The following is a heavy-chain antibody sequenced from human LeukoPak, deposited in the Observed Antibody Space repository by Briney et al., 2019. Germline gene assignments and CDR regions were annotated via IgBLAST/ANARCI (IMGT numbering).Heavy chain of an antibody. CDR2: ISGSGGAI. Sequence: GGSLRLSCAASGLIFRSYAMSWVRQAPGKGLEWVSAISGSGGAIDYADSVKGRFTISRDNSKNTMDLQMNNLRAEDTAVYYCAKDKVTRRGYYYYMDVWGKGTTVTVSS. CDR3: AKDKVTRRGYYYYMDV. CDR1: GLIFRSYA. D-gene: IGHD4-11*01. J-gene: IGHJ6*03. V-gene: IGHV3-23*01.